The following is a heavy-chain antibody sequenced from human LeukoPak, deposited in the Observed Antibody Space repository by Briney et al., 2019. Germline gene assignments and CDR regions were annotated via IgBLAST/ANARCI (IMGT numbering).Heavy chain of an antibody. CDR1: GGTFSSYA. CDR3: ARDRWSGSYLGDY. V-gene: IGHV1-69*13. Sequence: SVKVSCKASGGTFSSYAISWVRQAPGQGLEWMGGIIPIFGTANYAQKFQGRVTITADESTSTAYMELSSLRSEDTAVYYCARDRWSGSYLGDYWGQGTLVTVS. J-gene: IGHJ4*02. CDR2: IIPIFGTA. D-gene: IGHD1-26*01.